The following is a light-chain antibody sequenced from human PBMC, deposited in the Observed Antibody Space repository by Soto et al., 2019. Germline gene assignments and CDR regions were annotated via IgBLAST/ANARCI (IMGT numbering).Light chain of an antibody. J-gene: IGLJ2*01. CDR3: SSYAGSNIVV. Sequence: QSVLTQPPSASGSPGQSVTISCTGTSSDVGGYNFVSWYQQHPGKAPKLMIYEVSEWPSGVPDRFSGSKSGNTASLTVSGLQADDEADYYCSSYAGSNIVVFGGGTKLTVL. CDR2: EVS. CDR1: SSDVGGYNF. V-gene: IGLV2-8*01.